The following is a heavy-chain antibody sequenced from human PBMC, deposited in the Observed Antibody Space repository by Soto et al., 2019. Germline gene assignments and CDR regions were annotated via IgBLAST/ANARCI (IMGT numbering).Heavy chain of an antibody. D-gene: IGHD3-22*01. V-gene: IGHV4-31*03. CDR1: GAPIHSGGYY. Sequence: SETLSLTCTVSGAPIHSGGYYWSWIRHHPGKGLELIGFIHNSGSTYYNPSLKSRLTISLDTSKNQFSLKLTSVTAADTAVYYCAKATSGGYYLEACGLGPLVTVYS. CDR2: IHNSGST. J-gene: IGHJ5*02. CDR3: AKATSGGYYLEA.